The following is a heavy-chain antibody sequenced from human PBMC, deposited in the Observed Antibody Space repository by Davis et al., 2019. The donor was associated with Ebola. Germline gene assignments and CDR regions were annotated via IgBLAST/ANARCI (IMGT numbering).Heavy chain of an antibody. V-gene: IGHV3-15*01. CDR2: IKSKTDGGTT. CDR1: GFTFSNAW. CDR3: TSPRARITIFGVVPF. D-gene: IGHD3-3*01. J-gene: IGHJ6*02. Sequence: SLSLSCAASGFTFSNAWMSWVRQASGKGLEWVGRIKSKTDGGTTDYAAPVKGRFTISRDDSKNTLYLQMNSLKTEDTSVYYCTSPRARITIFGVVPFWGQGTTVTVCS.